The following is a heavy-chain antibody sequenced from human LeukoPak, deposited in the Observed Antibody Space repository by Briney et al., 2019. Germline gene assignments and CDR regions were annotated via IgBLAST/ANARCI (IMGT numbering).Heavy chain of an antibody. Sequence: GGSLRLSCAASGFTFSTYAMSWVRQAPGKGLEWVSVISGSGGSTYYADSVEGRFTISRDNSKNTLYLQMHSLRVEDTATYYCVKRGYDTRGYYGYFDYWGQGTLVTVSS. CDR3: VKRGYDTRGYYGYFDY. J-gene: IGHJ4*02. CDR2: ISGSGGST. CDR1: GFTFSTYA. V-gene: IGHV3-23*01. D-gene: IGHD3-22*01.